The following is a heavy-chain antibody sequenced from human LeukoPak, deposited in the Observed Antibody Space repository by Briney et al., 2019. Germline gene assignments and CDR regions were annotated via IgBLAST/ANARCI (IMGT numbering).Heavy chain of an antibody. CDR1: GFTFSGYS. V-gene: IGHV3-9*01. J-gene: IGHJ3*02. CDR2: ISWNSGSI. D-gene: IGHD3-10*01. CDR3: AKDRYGSGSYRDAFDI. Sequence: PGGSLRLSCAASGFTFSGYSMTWVRQAPGKGLEWVSGISWNSGSIGYADSVKGRFTISRDNAKNSLYLQMNSLRAEDTALYYCAKDRYGSGSYRDAFDIWGQGTMVTVSS.